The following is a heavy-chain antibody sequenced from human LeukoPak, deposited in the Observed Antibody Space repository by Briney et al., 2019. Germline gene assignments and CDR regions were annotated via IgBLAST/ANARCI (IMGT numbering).Heavy chain of an antibody. CDR1: GFSLSTSGVG. J-gene: IGHJ4*02. CDR2: IYWDDDK. CDR3: AHRRGWPFDY. V-gene: IGHV2-5*02. Sequence: ESGPTLVNPPQTLTLTCTFSGFSLSTSGVGVGWIRQPPGKALEWLALIYWDDDKRYSPSLKGRLTITKDTSKNQVVLIMTNMDPVDTATYYCAHRRGWPFDYWGQGTLVTVSS. D-gene: IGHD6-19*01.